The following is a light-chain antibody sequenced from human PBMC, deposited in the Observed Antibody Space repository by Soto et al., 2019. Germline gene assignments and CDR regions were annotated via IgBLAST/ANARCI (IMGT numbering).Light chain of an antibody. Sequence: QSVLTQPASVSGSPGQSITISCTGTSSDVGGYNYVSWYQQHPGKAPKLMIYEVSNRPSGVSNRFSGSKSGNTASLTISGLQAEDEADYDCSSYKSNSTYNYVFGTGTKVTVL. J-gene: IGLJ1*01. CDR3: SSYKSNSTYNYV. V-gene: IGLV2-14*01. CDR2: EVS. CDR1: SSDVGGYNY.